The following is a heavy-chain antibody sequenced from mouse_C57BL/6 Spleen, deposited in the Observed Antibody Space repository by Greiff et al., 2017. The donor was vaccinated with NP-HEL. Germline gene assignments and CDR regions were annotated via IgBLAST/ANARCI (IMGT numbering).Heavy chain of an antibody. CDR1: GYAFSSSW. CDR2: IYPGDGDT. D-gene: IGHD2-4*01. V-gene: IGHV1-82*01. J-gene: IGHJ3*01. Sequence: QVQLQQSGPELVKPGASVKISCKASGYAFSSSWMNWLKQRPGKGLEWIGRIYPGDGDTNYNGKFKGKATLTADKSSSTAYMQLSSLTSEDSAVYFCARNDYDRFAYWGQGTLVTVSA. CDR3: ARNDYDRFAY.